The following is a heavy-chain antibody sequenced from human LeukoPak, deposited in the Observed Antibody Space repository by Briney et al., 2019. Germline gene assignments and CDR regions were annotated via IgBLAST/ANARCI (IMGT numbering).Heavy chain of an antibody. J-gene: IGHJ4*02. Sequence: SVKVSCKASGGTFSSYAISWVRQAPGQGLEWMGGIIPIFGTANYAQKFQGRVTITADESTSTAYMELSSLRSEDTAVYYCAREGVLRYFDWTRRDYFDYWGQGTLVTVSS. CDR3: AREGVLRYFDWTRRDYFDY. V-gene: IGHV1-69*13. CDR1: GGTFSSYA. D-gene: IGHD3-9*01. CDR2: IIPIFGTA.